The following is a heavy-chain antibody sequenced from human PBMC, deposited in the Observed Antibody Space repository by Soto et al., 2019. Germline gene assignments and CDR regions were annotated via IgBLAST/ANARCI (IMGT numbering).Heavy chain of an antibody. D-gene: IGHD3-22*01. CDR3: ARMNYYDTSGYPFDY. V-gene: IGHV4-59*01. Sequence: SETLSLTCTVSGGSISSYYWSWIRQPPGKGLEWIGYIYFRGTTNYNPSLKSRVTMSADTSKNQFSLKLNSVTAEDTAVYYFARMNYYDTSGYPFDYWGQGMMVTAPQ. J-gene: IGHJ4*02. CDR1: GGSISSYY. CDR2: IYFRGTT.